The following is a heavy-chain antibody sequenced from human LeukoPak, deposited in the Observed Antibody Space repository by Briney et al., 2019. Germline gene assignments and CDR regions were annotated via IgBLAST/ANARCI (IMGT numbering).Heavy chain of an antibody. V-gene: IGHV1-69*10. D-gene: IGHD2-15*01. CDR3: ARRYCSGGSCYESWFDP. Sequence: GASVKVSCKASGGTFSSYAISWVRQAPGQGLEWMGGIIPILGIANYAQKFQGRVTITADKSTSTAYMELSSLRSEDTAVYYCARRYCSGGSCYESWFDPWGQGTLVTVSS. J-gene: IGHJ5*02. CDR1: GGTFSSYA. CDR2: IIPILGIA.